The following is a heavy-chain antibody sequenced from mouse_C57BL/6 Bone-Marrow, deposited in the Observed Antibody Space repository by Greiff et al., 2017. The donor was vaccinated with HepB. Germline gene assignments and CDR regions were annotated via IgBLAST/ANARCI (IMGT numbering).Heavy chain of an antibody. CDR1: GFNIKDDY. CDR3: TTWDYLFDY. V-gene: IGHV14-4*01. CDR2: IDPENGDT. J-gene: IGHJ2*01. Sequence: VQLKESGAELVRPGASVKLSCTASGFNIKDDYMHWVKQRPEQGLEWIGWIDPENGDTEYASKFQGKATITADTSSNTAYLQLSSLTSEDTAVYYCTTWDYLFDYWGQGTTLTVSS. D-gene: IGHD5-5*01.